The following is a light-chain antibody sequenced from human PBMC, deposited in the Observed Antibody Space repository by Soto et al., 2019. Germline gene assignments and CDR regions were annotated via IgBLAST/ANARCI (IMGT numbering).Light chain of an antibody. V-gene: IGKV3-15*01. CDR3: QQFNNWPSWA. CDR1: QSISTN. J-gene: IGKJ1*01. Sequence: EIVMTQSPATLSVSPGERATLSCRASQSISTNLAWHQQKPGQAPSLLIYGASTRATGIPTRFSGSGSGTEFTLTISSLQSEDFAVYYCQQFNNWPSWAFGQGTNVEIK. CDR2: GAS.